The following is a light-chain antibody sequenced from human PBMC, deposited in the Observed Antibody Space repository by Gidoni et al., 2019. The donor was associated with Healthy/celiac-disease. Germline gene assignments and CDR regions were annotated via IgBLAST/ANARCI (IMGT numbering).Light chain of an antibody. CDR3: QQYYSYPRT. V-gene: IGKV1-8*01. CDR1: QGISSY. CDR2: AAS. Sequence: AIRITQSPSSLSASTGDRVTITCRASQGISSYLAWYQQKPGKAPKLLTYAASTLQSGVPSRFSGSGSGTDFTLTISCLQYEDFATYYCQQYYSYPRTFGQGTKVEIK. J-gene: IGKJ1*01.